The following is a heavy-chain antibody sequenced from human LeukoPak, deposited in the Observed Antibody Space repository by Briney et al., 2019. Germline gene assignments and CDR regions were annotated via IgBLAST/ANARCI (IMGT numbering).Heavy chain of an antibody. CDR1: DYTFTNYG. D-gene: IGHD3-22*01. CDR2: ISGYNGNT. J-gene: IGHJ4*02. V-gene: IGHV1-18*01. CDR3: ARAYYYDTSGFYQFDY. Sequence: ASVKVSCKASDYTFTNYGINWVRQAPGQGLECMGWISGYNGNTKYAQDFQGRVTMTTDTSTSTAYMELRSLRSNDTAVYFCARAYYYDTSGFYQFDYWGQGTLVTVSS.